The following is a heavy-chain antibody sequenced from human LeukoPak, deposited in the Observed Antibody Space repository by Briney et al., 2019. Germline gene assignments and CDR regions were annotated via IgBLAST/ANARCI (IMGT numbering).Heavy chain of an antibody. V-gene: IGHV3-23*01. CDR1: GFTFSSYA. CDR3: AKDFNRDTAMGKADY. J-gene: IGHJ4*02. D-gene: IGHD5-18*01. Sequence: PGASLRLSCAASGFTFSSYAMSWVRQAPGKGLEWVSAISGSGSSTYYADSVKGRFTISRDNSKNTLYLQMNSLRAEDTAVYYCAKDFNRDTAMGKADYWGQGTLVAVSS. CDR2: ISGSGSST.